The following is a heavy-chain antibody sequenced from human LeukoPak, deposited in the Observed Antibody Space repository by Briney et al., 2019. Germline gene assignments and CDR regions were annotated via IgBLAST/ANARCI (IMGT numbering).Heavy chain of an antibody. J-gene: IGHJ4*02. CDR1: GYTFTSYY. V-gene: IGHV1-46*04. D-gene: IGHD3-10*01. CDR3: ARDAEYYGLGSSSFDY. Sequence: RASVKVSCKASGYTFTSYYMHWVRQAPGQGLEWMGKINPSAGSTTYAQKLQGRVTMTRDMSTSTVYMELSSLRSEDTAVYYCARDAEYYGLGSSSFDYWGQGTLVTVSS. CDR2: INPSAGST.